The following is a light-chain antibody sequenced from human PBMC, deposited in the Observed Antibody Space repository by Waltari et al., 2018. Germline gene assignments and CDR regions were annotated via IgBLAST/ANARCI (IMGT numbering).Light chain of an antibody. CDR2: DAS. V-gene: IGKV3-11*01. J-gene: IGKJ4*01. CDR3: QQRSHWPT. Sequence: EIVLTQSPATLSLSPGERATLSCRASQSVSSYLAWYQQKPGQAPRLLIYDASNRATGIPARFRGSGSGTDFTLTISSLGPEDVAVYYCQQRSHWPTFGGGTKVEIK. CDR1: QSVSSY.